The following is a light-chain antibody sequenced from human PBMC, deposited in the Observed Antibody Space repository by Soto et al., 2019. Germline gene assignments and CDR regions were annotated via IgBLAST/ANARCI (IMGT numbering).Light chain of an antibody. Sequence: DIQMTPSPSTLSASVGYVVTITCRASQSIGTWLAWYQQKPGKAPKVLIYDVSTLKSGVPSRFSGSASATEFTLRISSLQPDDFATYYCKQYKSYWKCGQGNTGAIK. CDR1: QSIGTW. V-gene: IGKV1-5*01. J-gene: IGKJ1*01. CDR3: KQYKSYWK. CDR2: DVS.